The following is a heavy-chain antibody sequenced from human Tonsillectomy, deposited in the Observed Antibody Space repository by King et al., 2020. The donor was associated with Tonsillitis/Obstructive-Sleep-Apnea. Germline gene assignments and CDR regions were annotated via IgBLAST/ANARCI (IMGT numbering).Heavy chain of an antibody. CDR3: ARDPPQRLGSSTSKLDY. Sequence: QLVQSGAEVKKPGASVKVSCKASGYTFTGYYMHWVRQAPGQGLEWMGWINPNSGGTNYAQKFQGRVTMTRDTSISTAYMGLSRLRSDDTAVYYCARDPPQRLGSSTSKLDYWGQGTLVTVSS. J-gene: IGHJ4*02. CDR1: GYTFTGYY. CDR2: INPNSGGT. D-gene: IGHD2-2*01. V-gene: IGHV1-2*02.